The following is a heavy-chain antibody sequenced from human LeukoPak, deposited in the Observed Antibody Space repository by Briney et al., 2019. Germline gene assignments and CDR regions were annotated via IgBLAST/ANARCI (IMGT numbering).Heavy chain of an antibody. CDR2: IYSGGST. D-gene: IGHD2-2*01. J-gene: IGHJ3*02. Sequence: GGSLRLSCAASGFTVSSNYMSWVRQAPGKGLEWVSVIYSGGSTYYADSVKGRFTISRDNSKNTLYLQMNSLTAEDTAVYYCARVEVVPAAIPDGFDIWGQGTMVTVSS. CDR3: ARVEVVPAAIPDGFDI. CDR1: GFTVSSNY. V-gene: IGHV3-53*01.